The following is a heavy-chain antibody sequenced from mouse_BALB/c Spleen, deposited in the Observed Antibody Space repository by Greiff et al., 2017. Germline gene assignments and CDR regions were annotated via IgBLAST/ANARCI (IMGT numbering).Heavy chain of an antibody. D-gene: IGHD1-1*01. CDR1: GFTFSSFG. V-gene: IGHV5-17*02. CDR3: ARSPHLDYGTAMDY. CDR2: ISSGSSTI. Sequence: EVKVVESGGGLVQPGGSRKLSCAASGFTFSSFGMHWVRQAPEKGLEWVAYISSGSSTIYYADTVKGRFTISRDNPKNTLFLQMTSLRSEDTAMYYCARSPHLDYGTAMDYWGQGTSVTVSS. J-gene: IGHJ4*01.